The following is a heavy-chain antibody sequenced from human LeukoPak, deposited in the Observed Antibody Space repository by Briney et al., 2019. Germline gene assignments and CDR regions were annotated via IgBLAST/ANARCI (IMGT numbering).Heavy chain of an antibody. Sequence: GESLKIHRQCSGYGLKNYWLGWERQMPGKGLEWMGIIYPGDSDTRYSPSFQGQVTISADKSITTAYLQWSSLKASDTSMYFSARQQSYSSCWLGVWGQGTLVTVTS. CDR2: IYPGDSDT. J-gene: IGHJ4*02. CDR3: ARQQSYSSCWLGV. D-gene: IGHD6-13*01. V-gene: IGHV5-51*01. CDR1: GYGLKNYW.